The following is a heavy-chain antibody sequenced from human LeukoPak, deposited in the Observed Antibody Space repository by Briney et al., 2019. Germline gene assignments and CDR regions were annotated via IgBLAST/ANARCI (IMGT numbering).Heavy chain of an antibody. J-gene: IGHJ4*02. CDR2: INSDGSST. CDR3: AREQWLVQGAYY. D-gene: IGHD6-19*01. V-gene: IGHV3-74*01. Sequence: GGSLRLSCAAPGFTFSSYWMHWVRQAPGKGLVWVSRINSDGSSTSYADSVKGRFTISRDNSKNTLYLQMNSLRAEDTAVYYCAREQWLVQGAYYWGQGTLVTVSS. CDR1: GFTFSSYW.